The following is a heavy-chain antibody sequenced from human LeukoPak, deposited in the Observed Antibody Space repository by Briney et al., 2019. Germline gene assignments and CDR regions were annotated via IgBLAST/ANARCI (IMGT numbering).Heavy chain of an antibody. CDR1: GYTFTSYG. CDR2: ISAYNGNT. V-gene: IGHV1-18*01. CDR3: ARALPSSGSLDY. Sequence: ASVKVSCKASGYTFTSYGTSWVRQAPRQGLEWMGWISAYNGNTNYAQKLQGRVTMTTDTSTSTAYMELRSLRSDDTAVYYCARALPSSGSLDYWGQGTLVTVSS. J-gene: IGHJ4*02. D-gene: IGHD3-22*01.